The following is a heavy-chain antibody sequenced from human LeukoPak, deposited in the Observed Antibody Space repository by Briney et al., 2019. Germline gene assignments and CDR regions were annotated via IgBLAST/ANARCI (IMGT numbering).Heavy chain of an antibody. CDR1: GGSISSYY. CDR3: ARGGGGEYSSGWYDY. Sequence: PSETLSLTCTVSGGSISSYYWSWIRQPPGKGLEWIGYIYYSGTTNYNHSLNSRVTISVATSKNQFSLNLSSVTAADTAVYYCARGGGGEYSSGWYDYWGQGTLVTVSS. CDR2: IYYSGTT. V-gene: IGHV4-59*01. J-gene: IGHJ4*02. D-gene: IGHD6-19*01.